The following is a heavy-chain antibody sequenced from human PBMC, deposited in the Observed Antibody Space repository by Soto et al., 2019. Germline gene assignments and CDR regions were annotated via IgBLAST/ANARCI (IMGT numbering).Heavy chain of an antibody. CDR1: GGSIIGYY. CDR2: MYNTGST. CDR3: ARDLWGYCGTDCYPLDV. J-gene: IGHJ6*02. V-gene: IGHV4-59*01. Sequence: SETLSLTCTVTGGSIIGYYWSWIRQPPGKGLEWIGYMYNTGSTVYNPSFKGRVTISVDTSKNQFSLKLNSVTAADTAVYYCARDLWGYCGTDCYPLDVWGQGTTVT. D-gene: IGHD2-21*02.